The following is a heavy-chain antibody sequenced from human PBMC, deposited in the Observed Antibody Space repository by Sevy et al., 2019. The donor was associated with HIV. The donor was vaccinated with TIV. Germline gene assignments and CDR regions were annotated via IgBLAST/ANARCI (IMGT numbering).Heavy chain of an antibody. V-gene: IGHV3-30*04. J-gene: IGHJ4*02. CDR1: GFTFSSYA. D-gene: IGHD6-19*01. CDR2: ISYDGSNK. CDR3: ARDRSIAVAGLDY. Sequence: GGSLRLSCAASGFTFSSYAMHWVRQAPGKGLEWVAVISYDGSNKYYADSVKGRFTISRDNSKNTLYLQMNSLRAEDTALYYGARDRSIAVAGLDYWGQGTLVTVSS.